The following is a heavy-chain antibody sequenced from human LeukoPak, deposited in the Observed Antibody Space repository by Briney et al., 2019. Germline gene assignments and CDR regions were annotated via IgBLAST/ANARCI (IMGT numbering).Heavy chain of an antibody. CDR3: SPYDILNGYVFDT. CDR2: INGSGGST. CDR1: GFTFSSYA. V-gene: IGHV3-23*01. J-gene: IGHJ5*02. Sequence: TGGSLRLSFAASGFTFSSYAMSWFRQAPGKGLEWVSAINGSGGSTYYPDSVKGRFTISRENSKNKLYLQMNSLRAAATAVYYCSPYDILNGYVFDTWGQGTLVTVSS. D-gene: IGHD3-9*01.